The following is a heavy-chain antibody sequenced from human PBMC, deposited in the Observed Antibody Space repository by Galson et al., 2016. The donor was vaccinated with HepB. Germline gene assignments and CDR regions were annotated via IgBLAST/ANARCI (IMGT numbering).Heavy chain of an antibody. D-gene: IGHD2-8*02. CDR2: IYWDDDK. V-gene: IGHV2-5*02. J-gene: IGHJ4*02. CDR1: GFSFSTGGVG. Sequence: PALVKPTQTLTLTCTFSGFSFSTGGVGVGWIRQPPGKTLEWLALIYWDDDKRYSPSLKSRLTITKDTSKKQVVLTMTNVDPWDTATYYCAHRPEYCTGGACYDFDSWGQGILVTVSS. CDR3: AHRPEYCTGGACYDFDS.